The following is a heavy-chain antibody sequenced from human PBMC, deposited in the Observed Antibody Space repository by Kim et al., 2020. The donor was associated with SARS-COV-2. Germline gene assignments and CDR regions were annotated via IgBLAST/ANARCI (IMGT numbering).Heavy chain of an antibody. CDR3: ARVNYDSSGYDYEDWFDP. CDR1: GFTFSSYW. CDR2: INSDGSST. J-gene: IGHJ5*02. V-gene: IGHV3-74*01. D-gene: IGHD3-22*01. Sequence: GGSLRLSCAASGFTFSSYWMHWVRQAPGKGLVWVSRINSDGSSTSYADSVKGRFTISRDNAKNTLYLQMNSLRAEDTAVYYCARVNYDSSGYDYEDWFDPWGQGTLVTVSS.